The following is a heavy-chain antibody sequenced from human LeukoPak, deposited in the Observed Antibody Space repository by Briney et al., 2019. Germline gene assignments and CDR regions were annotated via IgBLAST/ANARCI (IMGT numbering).Heavy chain of an antibody. V-gene: IGHV3-21*01. CDR2: ISSSSSYI. Sequence: AGGSLRLSCAASGFTFSSYSMNWVRQAPGKGLEWVSSISSSSSYIYYADSVKGRFTISRDNAKNSLYLQMNSLRAEDTAVYYCARDMALTRKESTLYDILTGYYIYWGQGTLVTVSS. J-gene: IGHJ4*02. CDR3: ARDMALTRKESTLYDILTGYYIY. CDR1: GFTFSSYS. D-gene: IGHD3-9*01.